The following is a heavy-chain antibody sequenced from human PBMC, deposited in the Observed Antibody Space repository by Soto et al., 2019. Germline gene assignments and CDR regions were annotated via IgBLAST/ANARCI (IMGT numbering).Heavy chain of an antibody. J-gene: IGHJ4*02. D-gene: IGHD3-10*01. Sequence: EVQLLESGGGLVQPGGSLRLSCVASGFTFSTYAMSWVRQAPGKGLEWVSIIGSSGGVTVYADSVKGRFTISRDNSKNPLYLQMNSLTAEDTAVYYCEKRFVNGEIDYWGQGTLVTVSS. CDR3: EKRFVNGEIDY. CDR1: GFTFSTYA. CDR2: IGSSGGVT. V-gene: IGHV3-23*01.